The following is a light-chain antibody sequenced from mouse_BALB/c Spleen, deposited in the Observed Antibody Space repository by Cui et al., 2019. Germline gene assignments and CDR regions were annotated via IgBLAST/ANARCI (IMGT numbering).Light chain of an antibody. CDR1: ENIHSN. V-gene: IGKV12-46*01. CDR3: QHFWGTPWT. J-gene: IGKJ1*01. Sequence: DIQMTQSPASLSVSVGETVTITCRASENIHSNLAWYQQKQGKSPQLLVYAATNLADGVPSRFSGSGSGTQYSLKINSLQSEDFGSYYCQHFWGTPWTFGGGTKLEIK. CDR2: AAT.